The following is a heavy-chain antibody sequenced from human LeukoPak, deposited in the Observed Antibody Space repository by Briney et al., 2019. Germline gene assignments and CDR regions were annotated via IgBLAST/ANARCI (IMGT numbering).Heavy chain of an antibody. Sequence: GGSLRLPCVASGFNFIDYDMHWVRQVIGKGLEWVSAVGIRGDTHYSGSVKGRFTTSRENAESSLYLQMNSLRAEDTAVYYCARGGIQVSGIDEFDYWGQGTLVTVSS. V-gene: IGHV3-13*01. D-gene: IGHD6-19*01. J-gene: IGHJ4*02. CDR3: ARGGIQVSGIDEFDY. CDR1: GFNFIDYD. CDR2: VGIRGDT.